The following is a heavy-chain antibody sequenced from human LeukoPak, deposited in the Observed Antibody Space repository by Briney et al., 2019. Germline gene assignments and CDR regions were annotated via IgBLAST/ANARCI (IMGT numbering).Heavy chain of an antibody. CDR1: GFSFSSHG. CDR3: ARETYSLADV. CDR2: TWFDDSYQ. Sequence: PGGSLRLSCAASGFSFSSHGMHWVRQAPGEGLEWVGVTWFDDSYQHYAGSVRGRFTISRDNSKNTVYLQMNSLRAEDTAVYYCARETYSLADVWGQGTTVIVSS. V-gene: IGHV3-33*01. J-gene: IGHJ6*02. D-gene: IGHD4-11*01.